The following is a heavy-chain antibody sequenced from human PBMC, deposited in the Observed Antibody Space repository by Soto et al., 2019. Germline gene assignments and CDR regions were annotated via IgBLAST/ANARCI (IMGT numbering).Heavy chain of an antibody. V-gene: IGHV1-3*01. CDR1: GYTFTSYA. Sequence: GASVKVSCKASGYTFTSYAMHWVRQAPGQRLEWMGWINAGNGNTKYSQKFQSRVTITRDTSASTAYMELSSLRSEDTAVYYCAREGGDCSSTSCYRGYYGSASYYPTAFDIWGQGTMFTVSS. D-gene: IGHD2-2*02. CDR3: AREGGDCSSTSCYRGYYGSASYYPTAFDI. J-gene: IGHJ3*02. CDR2: INAGNGNT.